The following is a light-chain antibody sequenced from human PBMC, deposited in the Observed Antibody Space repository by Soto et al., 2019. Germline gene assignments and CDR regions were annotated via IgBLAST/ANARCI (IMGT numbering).Light chain of an antibody. V-gene: IGKV3-15*01. J-gene: IGKJ5*01. Sequence: VMPQSQATLSVSPGERATLSCMASQNVLSNLAWYQQKPGQAPRLLIYGASTRATGLPARFSGSGSGTQFTLTISSLQSEDFAVYYCQQYNNWPITFGQGTRLEIK. CDR1: QNVLSN. CDR3: QQYNNWPIT. CDR2: GAS.